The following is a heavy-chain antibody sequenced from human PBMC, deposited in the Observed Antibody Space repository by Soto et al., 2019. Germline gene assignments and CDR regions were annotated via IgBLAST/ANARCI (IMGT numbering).Heavy chain of an antibody. CDR3: ARDLRGGTAMVTFWFDP. J-gene: IGHJ5*02. CDR2: ISYDGSNK. D-gene: IGHD5-18*01. CDR1: GFTFSSYA. Sequence: QVQLVESGGGVVQPGRSLRLSCAASGFTFSSYAMHWVRQAPGKGLEWVAVISYDGSNKYYADSVKGRFTISRDNSKNTLYLQMNSLRAEDTAVYYCARDLRGGTAMVTFWFDPWGQGTLVTVSS. V-gene: IGHV3-30-3*01.